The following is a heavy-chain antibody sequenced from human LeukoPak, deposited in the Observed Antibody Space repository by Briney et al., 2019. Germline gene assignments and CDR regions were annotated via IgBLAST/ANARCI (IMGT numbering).Heavy chain of an antibody. V-gene: IGHV1-2*02. CDR3: ARPSDSSGYALTQYYFDY. CDR1: GYTFTGYY. Sequence: ASVKVSCKASGYTFTGYYMHWVRQAPGQGLEWMGWINPNSGGTNYAQKFQGRVTMTRDTSTSTVYMELSSLRSEDTAVYYCARPSDSSGYALTQYYFDYWGQGTLVTVSS. J-gene: IGHJ4*02. CDR2: INPNSGGT. D-gene: IGHD3-22*01.